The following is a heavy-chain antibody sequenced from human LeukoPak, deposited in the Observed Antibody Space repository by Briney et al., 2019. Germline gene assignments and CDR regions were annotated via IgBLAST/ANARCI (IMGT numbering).Heavy chain of an antibody. CDR2: IWYDGSNK. Sequence: QPGGSLRLSCAASGFTLSSYGMHWVRQAPGKGLEWVAVIWYDGSNKYYADSVKGRFTISRDNSKNTLYLQMNSLRAEDTAVYYCARGCDSSSWCGIVDWGQGTLVTVSS. CDR3: ARGCDSSSWCGIVD. D-gene: IGHD6-13*01. CDR1: GFTLSSYG. V-gene: IGHV3-33*01. J-gene: IGHJ4*02.